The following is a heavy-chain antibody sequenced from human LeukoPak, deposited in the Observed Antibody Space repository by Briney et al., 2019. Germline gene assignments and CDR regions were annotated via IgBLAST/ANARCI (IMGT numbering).Heavy chain of an antibody. J-gene: IGHJ3*02. CDR1: GFTFSSYS. Sequence: PGGSLRLSCAASGFTFSSYSMNWVRQAPGKGLEWVSSISSSSSYIHYADSVKGRFTISRDNAKSSLYLQMNSLRAEDTAVYYCAREWRSTMIVVVITEDAFDIWGQGTMVTVSS. V-gene: IGHV3-21*01. D-gene: IGHD3-22*01. CDR3: AREWRSTMIVVVITEDAFDI. CDR2: ISSSSSYI.